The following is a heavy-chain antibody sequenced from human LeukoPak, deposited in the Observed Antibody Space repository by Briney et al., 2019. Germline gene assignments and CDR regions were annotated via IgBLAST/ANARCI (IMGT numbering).Heavy chain of an antibody. V-gene: IGHV3-23*01. CDR1: GFTFSSDA. J-gene: IGHJ6*03. Sequence: VGSLRVSSAASGFTFSSDAMSWVRQAPGKGLEWVSAISSSGGSTYYAHSVKGRYNIYSDNSKNTLYLQINSLRAEDTAIYSCAVTTDYYYMDVWGKGTTVTVSS. CDR2: ISSSGGST. CDR3: AVTTDYYYMDV. D-gene: IGHD4-17*01.